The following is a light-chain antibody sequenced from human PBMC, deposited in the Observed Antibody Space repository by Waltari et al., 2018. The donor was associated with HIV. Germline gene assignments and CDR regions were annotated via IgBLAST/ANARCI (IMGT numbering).Light chain of an antibody. CDR2: SDN. Sequence: QSVLTPSPSASGTPGQRVTISCSGCSSNIGRYGVHWYQHLPGTAPKLLIYSDNQRPSGVPDRFSGSKSGTSASLAISGLQSEDEAEYYCATWDGSLSGGVFGGGTKLTVL. V-gene: IGLV1-44*01. CDR3: ATWDGSLSGGV. J-gene: IGLJ2*01. CDR1: SSNIGRYG.